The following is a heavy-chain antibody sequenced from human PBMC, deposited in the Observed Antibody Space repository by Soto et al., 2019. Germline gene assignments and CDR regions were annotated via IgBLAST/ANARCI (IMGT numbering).Heavy chain of an antibody. CDR3: ARTGLFFRCGSCTMGGDY. Sequence: EVQLVESGGGLVQPGGSLRLSCAASGFTVSSNYMSWVRQAPGKGLEWVSGIYSGGSTYYADSVKGRFTISRHNSKNTLYLQMNSLGAEETAVYYCARTGLFFRCGSCTMGGDYWGQGTLVTVSS. V-gene: IGHV3-53*04. CDR1: GFTVSSNY. J-gene: IGHJ4*02. D-gene: IGHD1-26*01. CDR2: IYSGGST.